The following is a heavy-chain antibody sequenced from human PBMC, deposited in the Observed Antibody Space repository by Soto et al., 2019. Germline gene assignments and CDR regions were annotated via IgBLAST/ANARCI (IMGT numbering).Heavy chain of an antibody. J-gene: IGHJ5*02. Sequence: PSQTLSLTCAISGDSDSSNSAAWNWIRQSPSRGLEWLGRTYYRSKWYNDYAVSVKSRITINPHTSKNQFSLQLNSVTPEDTAVYYCASDPPTYSSSRWFDPWGQGTLVTVSS. V-gene: IGHV6-1*01. CDR1: GDSDSSNSAA. CDR2: TYYRSKWYN. D-gene: IGHD6-6*01. CDR3: ASDPPTYSSSRWFDP.